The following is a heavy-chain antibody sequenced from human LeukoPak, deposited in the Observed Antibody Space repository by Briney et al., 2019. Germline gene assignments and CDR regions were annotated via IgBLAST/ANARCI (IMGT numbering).Heavy chain of an antibody. CDR2: IYYSGGT. CDR1: GDSVSRSDSY. V-gene: IGHV4-39*01. Sequence: SETLSLTCTIFGDSVSRSDSYWDWIRQPPGKGLEWIGTIYYSGGTYYSPSLKSRVTLSVDMSNNQFSLTLSSVTAADTALYFCARRRYYDSSGYLEWGQGTLVTVSS. CDR3: ARRRYYDSSGYLE. J-gene: IGHJ1*01. D-gene: IGHD3-22*01.